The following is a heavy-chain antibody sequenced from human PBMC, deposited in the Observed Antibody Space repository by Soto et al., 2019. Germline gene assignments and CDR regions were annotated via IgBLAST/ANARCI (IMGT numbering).Heavy chain of an antibody. CDR3: ARGRDAMATGYFDY. J-gene: IGHJ4*02. Sequence: SETLSLTCTVSGGSISNYYWSWIRQPPGKGLEWIGYIYYSGSTNYNPSLKSRVTISVDTSKNQFSLKLSSVTAADTAVYYCARGRDAMATGYFDYWGQGTLVTVSS. CDR2: IYYSGST. V-gene: IGHV4-59*01. D-gene: IGHD5-18*01. CDR1: GGSISNYY.